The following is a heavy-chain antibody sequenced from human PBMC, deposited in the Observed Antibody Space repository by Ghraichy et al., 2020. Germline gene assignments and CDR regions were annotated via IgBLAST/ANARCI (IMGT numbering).Heavy chain of an antibody. CDR2: IYSNGIT. CDR3: ARGWCWSGHVDWLDP. V-gene: IGHV4-30-4*01. CDR1: GDSVSSNDYY. Sequence: SETLSLTCAVSGDSVSSNDYYLNWIRQPPGKGLEWIGSIYSNGITQYSPSLASRLIISTDTSQNHFSLEMKSVTAADTAVYYCARGWCWSGHVDWLDPWGPGTLVTVSS. D-gene: IGHD3-3*01. J-gene: IGHJ5*02.